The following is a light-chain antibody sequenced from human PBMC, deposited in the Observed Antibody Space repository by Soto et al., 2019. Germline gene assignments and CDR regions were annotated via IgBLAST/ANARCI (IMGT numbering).Light chain of an antibody. V-gene: IGKV1-5*03. Sequence: DIQMTQSPSTLSASVGDRVTITCRASQNINSWLAWYQQKPGKAPKLLIYKASSLESGVPSRFSGRGSRTEFTLTISSLQPDDFAAYYCQQYEIFPITFGPGTRLEIK. CDR1: QNINSW. CDR3: QQYEIFPIT. J-gene: IGKJ5*01. CDR2: KAS.